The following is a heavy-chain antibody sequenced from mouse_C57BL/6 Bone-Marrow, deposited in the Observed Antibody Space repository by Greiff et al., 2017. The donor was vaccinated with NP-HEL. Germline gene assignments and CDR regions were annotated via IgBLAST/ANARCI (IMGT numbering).Heavy chain of an antibody. V-gene: IGHV1-61*01. CDR1: GYTFTSYW. J-gene: IGHJ3*01. CDR2: IYPSDSET. D-gene: IGHD4-1*01. Sequence: QVQLQQPGAELVRPGSSVKLSCKASGYTFTSYWMEWVKQRPGQGLEWIGNIYPSDSETHCNQKFKDKATLTVDKSSSTAYMQLSSLTSEDSAVYYCARGYWGFAYWGQGTLVTVSA. CDR3: ARGYWGFAY.